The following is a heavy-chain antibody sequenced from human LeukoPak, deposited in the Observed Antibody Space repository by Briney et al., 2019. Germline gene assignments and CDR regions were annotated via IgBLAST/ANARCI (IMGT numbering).Heavy chain of an antibody. Sequence: GRSLRLSCAASGFTFSSYEMNWVRQAPGKGLEWISYISGSGSTIAYVDSVKGRFTTSRDNAKNSLYLQMNSLRVEDTAVYYCAKDEDGSSWFSGAFDLWGQGTMVTVSS. CDR3: AKDEDGSSWFSGAFDL. J-gene: IGHJ3*01. CDR1: GFTFSSYE. V-gene: IGHV3-48*03. CDR2: ISGSGSTI. D-gene: IGHD6-13*01.